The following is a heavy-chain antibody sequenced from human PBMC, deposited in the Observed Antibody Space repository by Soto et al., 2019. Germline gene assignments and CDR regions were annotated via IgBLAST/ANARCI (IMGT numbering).Heavy chain of an antibody. D-gene: IGHD6-6*01. CDR3: ARERVAALGVSDRRSGRHWFDP. Sequence: PSETLSLTCTVSGGSISSGDYYWSWNRQPPGKGLEWIGYNYYSGSTYYNPSLKSRVTISVDTSKNQFSLMLSSVTAADTAVYYCARERVAALGVSDRRSGRHWFDPWGQGTLVTVSS. CDR2: NYYSGST. CDR1: GGSISSGDYY. J-gene: IGHJ5*02. V-gene: IGHV4-30-4*01.